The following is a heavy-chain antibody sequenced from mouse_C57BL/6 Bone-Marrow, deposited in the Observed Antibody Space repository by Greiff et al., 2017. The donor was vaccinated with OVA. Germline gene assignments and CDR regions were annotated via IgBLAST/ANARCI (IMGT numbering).Heavy chain of an antibody. J-gene: IGHJ3*01. D-gene: IGHD3-2*02. CDR2: IYPGDGDT. Sequence: VKLQESGPELVKPGASVKISCKASGYAFSSSWMNWVKQRPGKGLEWIGRIYPGDGDTNYNGKFKGKATLTADKSSSTAYMQLSSLTSEDSAVYFCARGDSSPWFAYWGQGTLVTVSA. CDR3: ARGDSSPWFAY. CDR1: GYAFSSSW. V-gene: IGHV1-82*01.